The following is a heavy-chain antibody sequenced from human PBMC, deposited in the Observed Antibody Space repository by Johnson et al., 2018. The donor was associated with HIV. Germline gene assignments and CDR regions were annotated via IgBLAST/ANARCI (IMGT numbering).Heavy chain of an antibody. CDR2: INQDGSEK. CDR3: AIQGRRLIWGGAFDI. Sequence: EQLVESGGGLVQPGGSLRLSCAASRFTFSSYWMHWVRQAPGKGLEWVANINQDGSEKYYVDSVKGRFPISRDNAKNSLYLQLKSLRVDHTAVYYCAIQGRRLIWGGAFDIWGQGSTVSVSS. V-gene: IGHV3-7*01. J-gene: IGHJ3*02. CDR1: RFTFSSYW. D-gene: IGHD3-10*01.